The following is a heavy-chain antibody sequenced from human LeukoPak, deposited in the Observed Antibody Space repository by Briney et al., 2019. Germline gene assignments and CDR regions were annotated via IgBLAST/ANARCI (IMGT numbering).Heavy chain of an antibody. CDR2: IYPGDSDT. CDR1: GYSFTSYW. V-gene: IGHV5-51*01. Sequence: GESLKISCKGSGYSFTSYWIGWVRQMPGKGLERMGIIYPGDSDTRYSPSFQGQVTISADKSISTAYLQWSSLKASDTAMYYCARMYRQMATISSAIDYWGQGTLVTVSS. J-gene: IGHJ4*02. D-gene: IGHD5-24*01. CDR3: ARMYRQMATISSAIDY.